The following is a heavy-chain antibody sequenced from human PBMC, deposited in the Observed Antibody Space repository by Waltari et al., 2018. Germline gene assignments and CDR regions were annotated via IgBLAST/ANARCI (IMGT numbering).Heavy chain of an antibody. J-gene: IGHJ4*02. CDR1: GFTFSSYW. V-gene: IGHV4-59*12. D-gene: IGHD4-17*01. Sequence: VQLVESGGGLVQPGGSLRLSCAASGFTFSSYWMSWVRQAPGKGLEWIGYIYYSGSTYYNPSLKSRVTISVDTSKNQFSLKLSSVTAADTAVYYCARDLPSYGDEFDYWGQGTLVTVSS. CDR2: IYYSGST. CDR3: ARDLPSYGDEFDY.